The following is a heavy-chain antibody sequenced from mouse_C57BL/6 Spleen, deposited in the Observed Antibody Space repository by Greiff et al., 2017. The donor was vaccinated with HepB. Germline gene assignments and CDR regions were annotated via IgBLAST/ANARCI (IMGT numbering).Heavy chain of an antibody. Sequence: QVQLQQPGAELVKPGASVKLSCKASGYTFTSYWMHWVKQRPGQGLEWIGMIHPNSGSTNYNEKFKSKATLTVDKSSSTAYMQLSSLTSEDAAVYDCASQGNYYGSSPYYYARDDWGQGTSVTVSS. D-gene: IGHD1-1*01. J-gene: IGHJ4*01. V-gene: IGHV1-64*01. CDR3: ASQGNYYGSSPYYYARDD. CDR2: IHPNSGST. CDR1: GYTFTSYW.